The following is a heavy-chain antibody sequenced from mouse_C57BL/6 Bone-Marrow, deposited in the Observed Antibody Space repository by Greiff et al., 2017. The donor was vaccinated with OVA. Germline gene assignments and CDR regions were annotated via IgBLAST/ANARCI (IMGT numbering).Heavy chain of an antibody. Sequence: EVKLVESGAELVRPGASVKLSCTASGFHITDDYMHWVKQRPEQGLEWIGWIDPANGDTEYTSKFQGKATITTDTSSNTAYLQLSSLTSEDTAVYYCTTPYYYGSKYYAMDYWGQGTSVTVSA. D-gene: IGHD1-1*01. CDR3: TTPYYYGSKYYAMDY. CDR1: GFHITDDY. CDR2: IDPANGDT. J-gene: IGHJ4*01. V-gene: IGHV14-4*01.